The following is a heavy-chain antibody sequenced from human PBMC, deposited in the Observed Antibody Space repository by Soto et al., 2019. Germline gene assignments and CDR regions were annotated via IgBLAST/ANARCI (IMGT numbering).Heavy chain of an antibody. CDR3: VRPTNNYGSSGPPAY. CDR2: LGDSGDDT. V-gene: IGHV3-23*01. D-gene: IGHD3-22*01. Sequence: PGVSPRLSCAAPQYSFNSGAMSYVRQAPGKGLEWVSGLGDSGDDTYYADSVKGRFTVSRDNAKNSLYLQMNSLRAEDTAVYYCVRPTNNYGSSGPPAYWGQGTLGTVSS. J-gene: IGHJ4*02. CDR1: QYSFNSGA.